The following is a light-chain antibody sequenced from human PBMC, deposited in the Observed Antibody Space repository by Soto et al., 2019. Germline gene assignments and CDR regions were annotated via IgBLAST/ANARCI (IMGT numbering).Light chain of an antibody. CDR3: QQYKSWPPIT. CDR2: GAA. V-gene: IGKV3-15*01. Sequence: IVITQPAATLSVTQGEGVTLSCRASQTVPSRIASCQHKPGQAPTLLIYGAASRATGVPDRFSGTGSGTEFTLTISNLKSEDYAVYYCQQYKSWPPITFGQGTRLEI. CDR1: QTVPSR. J-gene: IGKJ5*01.